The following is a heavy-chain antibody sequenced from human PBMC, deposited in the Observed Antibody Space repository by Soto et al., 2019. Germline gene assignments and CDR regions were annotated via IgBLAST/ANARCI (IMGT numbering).Heavy chain of an antibody. CDR2: ISDSGGST. V-gene: IGHV3-23*01. CDR1: GFTFSSYA. D-gene: IGHD3-10*01. CDR3: AXRLRGGGGYFDY. Sequence: EVQLLESGGGLVQPGGSLRLSCAASGFTFSSYAMSWVRQAPGKGLEWVSGISDSGGSTYNADSVKGRFTXSRDXSKXXXXXXXXXXXXXXXAVYYCAXRLRGGGGYFDYWGQGTVVTVSS. J-gene: IGHJ4*02.